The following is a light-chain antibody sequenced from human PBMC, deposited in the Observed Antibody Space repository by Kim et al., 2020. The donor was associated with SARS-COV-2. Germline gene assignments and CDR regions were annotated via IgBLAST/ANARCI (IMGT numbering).Light chain of an antibody. CDR2: DAS. J-gene: IGKJ5*01. V-gene: IGKV1-33*01. CDR3: QQYDNLPSFT. Sequence: DIQMTQSPSSLSASVGDRVTITCQASQDISNSLNWYQQKPGKAPKVLICDASHLVTGVPSRFSGSGSGTDFTFTISSLQPEDVATYYCQQYDNLPSFTFGQGTRLEIK. CDR1: QDISNS.